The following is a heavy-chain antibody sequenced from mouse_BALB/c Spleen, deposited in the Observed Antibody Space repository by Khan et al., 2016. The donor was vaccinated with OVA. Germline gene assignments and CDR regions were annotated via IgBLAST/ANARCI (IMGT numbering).Heavy chain of an antibody. CDR1: GYTFTSYT. CDR2: INPSNGYT. D-gene: IGHD2-14*01. Sequence: QVQLQQSGAELARPGASVKMSCKASGYTFTSYTIHWIKLRPGQGLEWIGYINPSNGYTNYNQKFKDKATLTADKSSTTAYMELSSLTCYDSELYNCVRDGAYHRNDGWFAYWGQGTLVTVSA. J-gene: IGHJ3*01. V-gene: IGHV1-4*01. CDR3: VRDGAYHRNDGWFAY.